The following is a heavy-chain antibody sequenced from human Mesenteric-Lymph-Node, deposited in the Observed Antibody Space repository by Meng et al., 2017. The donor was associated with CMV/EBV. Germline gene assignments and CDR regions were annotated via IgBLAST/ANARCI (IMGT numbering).Heavy chain of an antibody. D-gene: IGHD6-13*01. CDR2: ISSSSYI. CDR1: GFTFSSYS. Sequence: GGSLRLSCAASGFTFSSYSMNWVRQAPGKGLEWVSSISSSSYIYYADSVKGRFTISRDNAKNSLYLQMNSLRAEDTAVYYCARRTKQSPAAGPEFDYWGQGTLVTVSS. V-gene: IGHV3-21*01. J-gene: IGHJ4*02. CDR3: ARRTKQSPAAGPEFDY.